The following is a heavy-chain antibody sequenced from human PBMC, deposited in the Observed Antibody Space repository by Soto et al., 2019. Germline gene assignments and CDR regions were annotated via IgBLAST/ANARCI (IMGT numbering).Heavy chain of an antibody. Sequence: GGSLKLSCAASGFTFRSYGMHWVRQAPGRGLEWVTVISYDGSNKYYADSVKGRFTISRDNSKNTLYLQMHSLRPEDTALYYCAKGGVGSTSNAFDIWGQGTMVTVSS. V-gene: IGHV3-30*18. D-gene: IGHD1-26*01. CDR1: GFTFRSYG. CDR3: AKGGVGSTSNAFDI. J-gene: IGHJ3*02. CDR2: ISYDGSNK.